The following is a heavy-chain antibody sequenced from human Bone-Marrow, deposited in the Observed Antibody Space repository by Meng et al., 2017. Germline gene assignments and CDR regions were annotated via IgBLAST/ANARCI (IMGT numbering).Heavy chain of an antibody. CDR1: GYTFIDYF. V-gene: IGHV1-46*01. J-gene: IGHJ4*02. CDR2: IKRNNGGT. Sequence: VQLVRSGAGGMKPGASLRVSCRAAGYTFIDYFLHWVRQAPGQGLEWLGTIKRNNGGTNYAQRFQDRVTLTRDKSTSTVYMELSSLGSEDTALYYCAREKSPGHFDYLGQGSLVTVSS. CDR3: AREKSPGHFDY.